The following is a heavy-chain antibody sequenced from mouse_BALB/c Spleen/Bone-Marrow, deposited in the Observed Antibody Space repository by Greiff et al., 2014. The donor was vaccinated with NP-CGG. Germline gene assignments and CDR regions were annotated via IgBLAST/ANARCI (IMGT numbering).Heavy chain of an antibody. CDR2: ISSGSSTI. J-gene: IGHJ3*01. D-gene: IGHD2-12*01. V-gene: IGHV5-17*02. Sequence: EVMLVESGGGLVQPGGSRKLSCAASGFTFSSFGMHWVRQAPEKGLEWVAYISSGSSTIYYADTVKGRFTSSRDNHKNTLLLQMTSLRSGDTVMYYCARELLAYWGQGTLVTVSA. CDR1: GFTFSSFG. CDR3: ARELLAY.